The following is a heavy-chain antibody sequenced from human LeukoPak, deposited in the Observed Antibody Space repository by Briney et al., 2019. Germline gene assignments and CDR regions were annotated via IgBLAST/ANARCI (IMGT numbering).Heavy chain of an antibody. D-gene: IGHD2-15*01. Sequence: PGGSLRLSCAASGFTFDDYAMHWVRQAPGKGLEWVSAISGSGGSTYYADSVKGRFTIPRDNSKNTLYLQMNSLRAEDTAVYYCAKGPPRAYCSGGSCAGDYWGQGTLVTVSS. V-gene: IGHV3-23*01. CDR3: AKGPPRAYCSGGSCAGDY. CDR2: ISGSGGST. J-gene: IGHJ4*02. CDR1: GFTFDDYA.